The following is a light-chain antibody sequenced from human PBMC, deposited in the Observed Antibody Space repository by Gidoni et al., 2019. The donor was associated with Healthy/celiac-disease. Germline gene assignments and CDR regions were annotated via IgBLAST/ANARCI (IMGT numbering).Light chain of an antibody. J-gene: IGLJ2*01. CDR3: SSYAGSNNVV. CDR2: EVS. Sequence: QSALTQPPSASGSPGQSVTISCTGTSSDVGGYNYVSWYQHHPGKAPKLMIYEVSKRPSGGPDRFSGSKSGNMASLTVSGLQAEDEADYYCSSYAGSNNVVFGGGTKLTVL. CDR1: SSDVGGYNY. V-gene: IGLV2-8*01.